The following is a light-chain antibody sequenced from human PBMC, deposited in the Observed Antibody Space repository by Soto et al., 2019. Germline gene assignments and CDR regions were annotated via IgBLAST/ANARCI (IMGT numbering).Light chain of an antibody. CDR1: QSVGSS. CDR3: QQRTSSPLT. Sequence: EIVLTQSPATLSLSPGERATLSCRASQSVGSSLAWYQQKPGKAPTLLIYVASNRATGIPARFSGSGSGTDFTLTISSLQPEDFAVYYCQQRTSSPLTFGQGTKVEIK. CDR2: VAS. V-gene: IGKV3-11*01. J-gene: IGKJ1*01.